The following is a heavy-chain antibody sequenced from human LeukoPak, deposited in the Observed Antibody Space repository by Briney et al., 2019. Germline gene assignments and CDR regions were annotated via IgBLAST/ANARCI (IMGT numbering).Heavy chain of an antibody. CDR1: GYDFITFD. Sequence: ASVNVSCKASGYDFITFDINWVRQAPGQGLEWMGWMNPNSGRSGLAQKFQGTVTMTRDTSINTAYMEVRNLRFEDSAVYYCTRDHTSYYTMDVWGQGTAVTVSS. CDR2: MNPNSGRS. CDR3: TRDHTSYYTMDV. D-gene: IGHD2-2*02. J-gene: IGHJ6*02. V-gene: IGHV1-8*01.